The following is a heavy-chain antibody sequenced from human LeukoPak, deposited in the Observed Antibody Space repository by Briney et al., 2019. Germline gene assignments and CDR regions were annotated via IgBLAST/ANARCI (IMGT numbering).Heavy chain of an antibody. D-gene: IGHD4-17*01. J-gene: IGHJ4*02. CDR3: ARHHIPYLDGDYGYFDY. Sequence: GESLKTSCKGSGYSFTSYWIGWVRQMPGKGLEWMGIIYPGDSDTRYSPSFQGQVTISADKAISTAYLQWSSLKASDTAMYYCARHHIPYLDGDYGYFDYWGQGTLVTVSS. CDR2: IYPGDSDT. V-gene: IGHV5-51*01. CDR1: GYSFTSYW.